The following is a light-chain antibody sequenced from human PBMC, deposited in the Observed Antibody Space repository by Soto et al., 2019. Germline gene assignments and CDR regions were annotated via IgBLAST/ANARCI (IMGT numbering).Light chain of an antibody. CDR2: DAS. Sequence: EIVLTQSPATLSLSPGERATLSCRASQSVSSYLAWYQQKPGQAPRLLIYDASNRATGIPARFSGSGSGTDFTLTISSLEPEDFAVYYCQRRSNWPPRTFGQGTKVEIK. CDR3: QRRSNWPPRT. CDR1: QSVSSY. V-gene: IGKV3-11*01. J-gene: IGKJ1*01.